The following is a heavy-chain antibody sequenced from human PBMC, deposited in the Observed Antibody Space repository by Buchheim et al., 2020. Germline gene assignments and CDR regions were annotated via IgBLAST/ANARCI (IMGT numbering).Heavy chain of an antibody. CDR2: ISYDGSNK. CDR1: GFTFSSYG. V-gene: IGHV3-30*18. CDR3: AKDLGDFWSGYPRYYYYGMDV. D-gene: IGHD3-3*01. Sequence: QVQLVESGGGVVQPGRSLRLSCAASGFTFSSYGMHWVRQAPGKGLEWVAVISYDGSNKYYADSVKGRFTISRDNSKNQLCLQMNSLRAEDTAVYYCAKDLGDFWSGYPRYYYYGMDVWGQGTT. J-gene: IGHJ6*02.